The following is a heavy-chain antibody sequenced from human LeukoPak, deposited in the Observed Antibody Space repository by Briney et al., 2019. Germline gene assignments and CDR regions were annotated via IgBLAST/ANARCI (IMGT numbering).Heavy chain of an antibody. Sequence: GGSLRLPCAASGFAVSSNYMSWVRQAPGKGLEWVSVIYSGGSTYYADSVKGRFTISRDNSKNTLYLQMNSLRAEDTAVYYCARGNRIGYCSGGSCYSGAFDIWGQGTMVTVSS. V-gene: IGHV3-53*01. CDR1: GFAVSSNY. J-gene: IGHJ3*02. D-gene: IGHD2-15*01. CDR2: IYSGGST. CDR3: ARGNRIGYCSGGSCYSGAFDI.